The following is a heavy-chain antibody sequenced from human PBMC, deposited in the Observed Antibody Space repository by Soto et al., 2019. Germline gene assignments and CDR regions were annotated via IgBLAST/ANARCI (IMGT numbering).Heavy chain of an antibody. V-gene: IGHV1-69*13. CDR3: ARSELYCSGGSCFYYYYGMDV. J-gene: IGHJ6*02. D-gene: IGHD2-15*01. CDR1: GGTFSSYA. CDR2: IIPIFGTA. Sequence: SVKVSCKASGGTFSSYAISWVRQAPGQGLEWMGGIIPIFGTANYAQKFQGRVTITADESTSTAYMELSSLRSEDTAVYYCARSELYCSGGSCFYYYYGMDVWGQGTTVTVSS.